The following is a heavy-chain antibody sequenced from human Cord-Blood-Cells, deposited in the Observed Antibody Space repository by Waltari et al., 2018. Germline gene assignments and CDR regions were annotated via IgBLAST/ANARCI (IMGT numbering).Heavy chain of an antibody. CDR1: GSTFTRYY. CDR2: INPNSGGT. Sequence: QVQQVQAGAEVKKPAASMRVSCKAPGSTFTRYYTHSVRQAPGQGREWMGWINPNSGGTNYAQKFQGRVTMTSDTSISTAYMELSRLRSDDTAVYYCARGGVGAFDYWGQGTLVTVSS. J-gene: IGHJ4*02. D-gene: IGHD1-26*01. V-gene: IGHV1-2*02. CDR3: ARGGVGAFDY.